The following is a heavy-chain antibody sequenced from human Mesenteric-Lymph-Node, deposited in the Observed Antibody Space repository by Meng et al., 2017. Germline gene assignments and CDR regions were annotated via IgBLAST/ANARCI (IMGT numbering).Heavy chain of an antibody. CDR3: ARRGDYDILTWEDDAFDI. CDR1: GYSFTNYW. J-gene: IGHJ3*02. Sequence: GGSLRLSCKGSGYSFTNYWIGWVRQMPGKGLEWLGIIYPDDSNTRYSPSFQGQVTISADKSINTAYLQRSSLKASDTAMYYCARRGDYDILTWEDDAFDIWGQGTMVTVSS. D-gene: IGHD3-9*01. CDR2: IYPDDSNT. V-gene: IGHV5-51*01.